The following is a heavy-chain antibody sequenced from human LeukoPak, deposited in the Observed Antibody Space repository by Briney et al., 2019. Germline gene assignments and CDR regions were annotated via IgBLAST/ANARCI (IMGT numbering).Heavy chain of an antibody. V-gene: IGHV3-74*01. CDR2: INSDGSST. CDR3: TRQQLEAFDI. CDR1: GFTFSTYW. D-gene: IGHD6-13*01. J-gene: IGHJ3*02. Sequence: PGGSLRLSCAASGFTFSTYWMHWVRQAPGTGLVWVSRINSDGSSTTYADSVKGRFTISRDNAKNTLSLQMNSLRAEDTAVYYCTRQQLEAFDIRGPGTMVTVSS.